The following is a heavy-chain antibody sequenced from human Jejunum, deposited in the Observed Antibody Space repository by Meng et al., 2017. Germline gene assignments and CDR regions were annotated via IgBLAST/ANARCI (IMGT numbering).Heavy chain of an antibody. CDR3: ARDVSSDGSWWLDP. CDR2: INPSGDWT. Sequence: QVQLVQSGFELKDPGASVKVSCKASGYTFTNSPMNWVRQAPGQGLEWVGIINPSGDWTSYLQKLQGRVTITRDTSTNTVYMDLSSLRSEDTAVYYCARDVSSDGSWWLDPWGQGTLVTVSS. J-gene: IGHJ5*02. CDR1: GYTFTNSP. V-gene: IGHV1-46*01. D-gene: IGHD3-22*01.